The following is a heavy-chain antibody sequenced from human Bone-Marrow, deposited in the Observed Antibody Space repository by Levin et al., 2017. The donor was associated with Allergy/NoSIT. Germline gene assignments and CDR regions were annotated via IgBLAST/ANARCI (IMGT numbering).Heavy chain of an antibody. CDR3: ARVREVSRTDEGMDV. CDR2: IYSGGRT. Sequence: LSLTCAASGFTVSSNYMTWVRQAPGKGLEWLSIIYSGGRTYYADSVKGRFTISRDNAKNTLSLQMNSLRAEDTAVYYCARVREVSRTDEGMDVWGQGTTVTVSS. V-gene: IGHV3-53*01. J-gene: IGHJ6*02. CDR1: GFTVSSNY.